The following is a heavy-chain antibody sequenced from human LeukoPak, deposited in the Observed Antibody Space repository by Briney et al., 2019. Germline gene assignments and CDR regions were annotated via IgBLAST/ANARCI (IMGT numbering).Heavy chain of an antibody. Sequence: GGTLQISCQATGSLFNKHWIGGGRQVTGKGLEWMGIIYPGDSDTKYSPSLQGQVTISADNSITTAYLQWRSLKPSDPAMYYCALTGYCDFSFEYWGQGTPVTVSS. J-gene: IGHJ4*02. V-gene: IGHV5-51*01. CDR1: GSLFNKHW. CDR3: ALTGYCDFSFEY. D-gene: IGHD3-9*01. CDR2: IYPGDSDT.